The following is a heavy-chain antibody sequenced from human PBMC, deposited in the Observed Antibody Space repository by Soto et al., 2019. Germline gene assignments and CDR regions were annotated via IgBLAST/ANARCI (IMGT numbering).Heavy chain of an antibody. CDR2: IYHGGST. CDR1: GYSISSGYY. D-gene: IGHD3-22*01. V-gene: IGHV4-38-2*01. Sequence: ETLSLTCAVSGYSISSGYYWGWLRQPPGKGLEWVGSIYHGGSTYYNPSLNSRGTLSIDMTNKHISLILNSVTAAGKAGYYFGKAGPWVRDYYDSSPYNFDNWFDPWGQGTLVTVSS. J-gene: IGHJ5*02. CDR3: GKAGPWVRDYYDSSPYNFDNWFDP.